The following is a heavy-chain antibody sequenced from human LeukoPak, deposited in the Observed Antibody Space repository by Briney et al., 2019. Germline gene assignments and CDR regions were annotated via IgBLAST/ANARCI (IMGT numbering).Heavy chain of an antibody. CDR3: AKALSTPRASSFDY. CDR2: ISSGGSST. CDR1: GFTFSTYA. Sequence: PGGSLRLSCAASGFTFSTYAMSWVRQAPGKGLEWVSLISSGGSSTYYADSVKGRFTISRDNSKNTLYLQMNSLRAEDTAVYYCAKALSTPRASSFDYWGQGTLVTVSS. V-gene: IGHV3-23*01. D-gene: IGHD3-16*02. J-gene: IGHJ4*02.